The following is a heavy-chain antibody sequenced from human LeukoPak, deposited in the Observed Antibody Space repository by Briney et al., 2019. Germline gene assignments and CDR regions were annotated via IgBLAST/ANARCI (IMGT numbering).Heavy chain of an antibody. V-gene: IGHV1-69*13. CDR2: IIPIFGTA. J-gene: IGHJ6*03. D-gene: IGHD1-1*01. CDR1: GGTFSSYA. CDR3: ARVASDWNDFVRYHYYYMDV. Sequence: SVKVSCKASGGTFSSYAISWVRQAPGQGLEWMGGIIPIFGTANYAQKFQGRVTITADESTSTAYMELSSLRSEDTAVYYCARVASDWNDFVRYHYYYMDVWGKGTTVTVSS.